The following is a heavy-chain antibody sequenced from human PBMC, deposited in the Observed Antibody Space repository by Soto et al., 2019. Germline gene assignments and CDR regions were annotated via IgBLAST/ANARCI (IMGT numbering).Heavy chain of an antibody. J-gene: IGHJ4*02. D-gene: IGHD2-2*01. V-gene: IGHV1-24*01. CDR1: GYTLTELS. CDR2: FDPEDGET. Sequence: ASVKVSCKVSGYTLTELSMHWVRQAPGKGLEWMGGFDPEDGETIYAQKFQGRVTMTEDTSTDTAYMELSSLRSEDTAVYYCATVRDIVVVPAACLSFDYWGQGTLVTVSS. CDR3: ATVRDIVVVPAACLSFDY.